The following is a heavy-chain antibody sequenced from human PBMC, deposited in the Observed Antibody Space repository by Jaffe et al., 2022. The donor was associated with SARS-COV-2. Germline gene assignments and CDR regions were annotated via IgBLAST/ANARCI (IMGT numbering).Heavy chain of an antibody. J-gene: IGHJ3*02. V-gene: IGHV3-43*02. D-gene: IGHD6-19*01. CDR3: ANVQVAGHRGAEDI. CDR2: ISGDGGST. Sequence: EVQLVESGGGVVQPGGSLRLSCAASGFTFDDYAMHWVRQAPGKGLEWVSLISGDGGSTYYADSVKGRFTISRDNSKNSLYLQMNSLRTEDTALYYCANVQVAGHRGAEDIWGQGTMVTVSS. CDR1: GFTFDDYA.